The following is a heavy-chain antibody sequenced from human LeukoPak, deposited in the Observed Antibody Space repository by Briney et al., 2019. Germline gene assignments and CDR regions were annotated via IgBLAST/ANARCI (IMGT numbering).Heavy chain of an antibody. D-gene: IGHD5-24*01. J-gene: IGHJ4*02. V-gene: IGHV1-69*13. Sequence: ASVKVSCKASGGTFSSYAISWVRQAPGQGLEWMGGIIPIFGTANYAQKFQGRVTITADESTSTAYMELSSLRSEDTAVYYCARDDRGVEMATSGAFDYWGQGTLVTVSS. CDR3: ARDDRGVEMATSGAFDY. CDR1: GGTFSSYA. CDR2: IIPIFGTA.